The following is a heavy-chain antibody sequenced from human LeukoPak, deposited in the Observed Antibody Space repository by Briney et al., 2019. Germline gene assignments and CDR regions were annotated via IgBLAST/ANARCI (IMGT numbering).Heavy chain of an antibody. Sequence: ASVKVSCKASGGTFSSYAISWVRQAPGQGLEWMGGIIPIFGTANYAQKLQGRVTMTTDTSTSTAYMELRSLRSDDTAVYYCARDVRTYYDFWSGYETADYWGQGTLVTVSS. D-gene: IGHD3-3*01. CDR2: IIPIFGTA. CDR1: GGTFSSYA. CDR3: ARDVRTYYDFWSGYETADY. J-gene: IGHJ4*02. V-gene: IGHV1-69*05.